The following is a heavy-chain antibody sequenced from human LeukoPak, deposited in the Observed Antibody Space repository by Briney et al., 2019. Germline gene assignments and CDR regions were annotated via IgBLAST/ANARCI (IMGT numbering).Heavy chain of an antibody. CDR1: GGSISSSNW. J-gene: IGHJ4*02. CDR2: ISHSGST. CDR3: ASSYSSNWYS. Sequence: PSGTLSLTCGVSGGSISSSNWWTWVRQPPEKGLEWIGEISHSGSTNYNPSFKSRVTLSLDKSQNQFSLKLTSVTAADTAVYYCASSYSSNWYSWGQGTLVTVSS. D-gene: IGHD6-13*01. V-gene: IGHV4-4*02.